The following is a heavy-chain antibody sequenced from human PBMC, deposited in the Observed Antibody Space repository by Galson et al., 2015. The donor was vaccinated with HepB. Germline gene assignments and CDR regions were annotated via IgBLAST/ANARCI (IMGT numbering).Heavy chain of an antibody. CDR2: INAGNGNT. Sequence: SVKVSCKASGYTFTSYAMHWVRQAPGQRLEWMGWINAGNGNTKYSQKFQGRVTITRDTSASTAYMELSSLRSEDTAVYYCARDNGYDILTGYYQYYFDYWGQGTLVTVSS. J-gene: IGHJ4*02. D-gene: IGHD3-9*01. V-gene: IGHV1-3*01. CDR1: GYTFTSYA. CDR3: ARDNGYDILTGYYQYYFDY.